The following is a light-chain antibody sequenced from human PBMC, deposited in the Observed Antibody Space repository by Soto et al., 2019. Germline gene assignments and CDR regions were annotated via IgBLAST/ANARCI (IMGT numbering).Light chain of an antibody. J-gene: IGKJ5*01. Sequence: VLTQSPATLSVSPGERVTLSCRASQSINKNLAWYQQKRGQAPRLLIYGASTRATGFPARFSGSGSGTDFTLTIASLQSEDFAVYYCQQYHNWPITLGQGTRLEIK. CDR1: QSINKN. CDR2: GAS. V-gene: IGKV3-15*01. CDR3: QQYHNWPIT.